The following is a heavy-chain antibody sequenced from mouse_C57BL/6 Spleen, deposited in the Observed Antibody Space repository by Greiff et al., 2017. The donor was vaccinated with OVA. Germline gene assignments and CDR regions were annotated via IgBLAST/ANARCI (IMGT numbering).Heavy chain of an antibody. CDR2: IDPSDSYT. Sequence: QVQLQQPGAELVKPGASVKLSCKASGYTFTSYWMQWVKQRPGQGLEWIGEIDPSDSYTNYNQKFKGKATLTVDTSSSTAYMQLSSLTSEDSAVYYCARYDYDDGGSAYWGQGTLGTVSA. V-gene: IGHV1-50*01. D-gene: IGHD2-4*01. CDR3: ARYDYDDGGSAY. CDR1: GYTFTSYW. J-gene: IGHJ3*01.